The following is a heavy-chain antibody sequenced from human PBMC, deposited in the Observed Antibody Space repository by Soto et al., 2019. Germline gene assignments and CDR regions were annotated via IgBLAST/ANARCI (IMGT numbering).Heavy chain of an antibody. Sequence: GGSLRLSCAASGFTFSSYAMSWVRQAPGKGLEWVSAISGSGGSTYYTDPVKGRFTISRDNSKNTLYLQMNSLRAEDTAVYYCAKHSSMGEWLPFFDIWVQGTMVTVS. D-gene: IGHD3-3*01. J-gene: IGHJ3*02. CDR3: AKHSSMGEWLPFFDI. CDR1: GFTFSSYA. CDR2: ISGSGGST. V-gene: IGHV3-23*01.